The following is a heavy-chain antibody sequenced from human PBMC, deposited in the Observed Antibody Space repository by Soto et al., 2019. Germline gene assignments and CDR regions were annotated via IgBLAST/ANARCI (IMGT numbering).Heavy chain of an antibody. CDR1: GYTFTDNG. CDR3: ARAIGGSEYSYLHY. V-gene: IGHV1-18*01. CDR2: INVYTGNT. Sequence: QVQLVQSGGEVKKPGASVKVSCKASGYTFTDNGITWVRQAPGQGLEWMGWINVYTGNTDYAQKLQCRVTMTTDTSTSTSYMELVSLTSDDTAVYYCARAIGGSEYSYLHYWGQGTLVTVSS. D-gene: IGHD5-18*01. J-gene: IGHJ4*02.